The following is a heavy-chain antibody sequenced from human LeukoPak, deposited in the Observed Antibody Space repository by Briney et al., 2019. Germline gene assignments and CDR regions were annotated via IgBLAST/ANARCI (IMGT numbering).Heavy chain of an antibody. J-gene: IGHJ3*02. D-gene: IGHD4-23*01. CDR3: ARGGTAVIAPYAFDI. Sequence: TGGSLRLSCAASGFTFSTYWMSWVRQAPGKGLEWVANINQDGREKYYVDSVKGRFTISRDNAKNSLYLQMNTLRADDTAVYYCARGGTAVIAPYAFDIWGQGTMVTVSS. CDR1: GFTFSTYW. V-gene: IGHV3-7*05. CDR2: INQDGREK.